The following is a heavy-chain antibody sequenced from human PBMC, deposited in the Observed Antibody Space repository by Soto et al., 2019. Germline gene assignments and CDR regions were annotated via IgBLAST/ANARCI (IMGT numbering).Heavy chain of an antibody. CDR3: VKGRYETSSYVGDY. V-gene: IGHV3-23*01. D-gene: IGHD3-22*01. CDR2: VSGSGDRT. CDR1: GFSFSNFG. J-gene: IGHJ4*02. Sequence: GGSLRLSCATFGFSFSNFGMTWVHQASGKGLEWVSSVSGSGDRTYYGDFVNGRFTISRDNSKNTLYLQMNSLRAEDTAVYYCVKGRYETSSYVGDYWGQGSLVTVSS.